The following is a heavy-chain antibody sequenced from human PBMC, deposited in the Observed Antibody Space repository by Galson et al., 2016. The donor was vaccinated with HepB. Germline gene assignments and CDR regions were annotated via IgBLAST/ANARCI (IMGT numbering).Heavy chain of an antibody. CDR1: GFIFSSCG. Sequence: SLRLSCAASGFIFSSCGMSWVRQAPGKGLEWVTTISSSGSFRYSADSVKGRFTISRDNTENSVYLQMNSLRVEDTAVYYCARGGGRAIVVVPAAYDGFDVWGQGTVVTVSS. CDR2: ISSSGSFR. V-gene: IGHV3-21*01. D-gene: IGHD2-2*01. J-gene: IGHJ3*01. CDR3: ARGGGRAIVVVPAAYDGFDV.